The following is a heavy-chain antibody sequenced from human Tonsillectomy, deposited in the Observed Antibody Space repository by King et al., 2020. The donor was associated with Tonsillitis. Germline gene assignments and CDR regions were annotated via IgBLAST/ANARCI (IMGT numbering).Heavy chain of an antibody. CDR2: INPNSGGT. CDR1: GDTISGYY. D-gene: IGHD2-2*01. Sequence: QEQLVQSGAEVKKPGASVKVSCKASGDTISGYYMHWVRQAPGQGLEWMGWINPNSGGTNYEQKFQGRVTITWDTSISTAYMELSRLRSDDTAVYFCARGEVPADKSWFDPWGQGTLVTVSS. J-gene: IGHJ5*02. V-gene: IGHV1-2*02. CDR3: ARGEVPADKSWFDP.